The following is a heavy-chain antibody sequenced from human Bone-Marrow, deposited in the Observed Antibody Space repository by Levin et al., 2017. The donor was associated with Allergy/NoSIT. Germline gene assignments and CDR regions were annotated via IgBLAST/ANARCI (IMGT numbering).Heavy chain of an antibody. CDR3: ARDETFNSWHVEWFDS. D-gene: IGHD2/OR15-2a*01. CDR2: MFVGGAA. CDR1: GDSINNTHHY. J-gene: IGHJ5*01. Sequence: PSQTLSLTCTVSGDSINNTHHYWSWIRQPAGKGLEWIGRMFVGGAATYKRSLRSRVTISIDTSKNQFSLKLTSVTAADTAVYYCARDETFNSWHVEWFDSWGQGTLVTVSS. V-gene: IGHV4-61*02.